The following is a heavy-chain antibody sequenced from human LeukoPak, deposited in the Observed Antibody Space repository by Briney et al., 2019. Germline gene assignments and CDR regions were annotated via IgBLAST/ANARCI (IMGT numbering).Heavy chain of an antibody. CDR2: LNPKSGGT. CDR1: GYTFIDYD. V-gene: IGHV1-2*02. D-gene: IGHD3-3*01. CDR3: ATFSAIFGVVVDAFDI. Sequence: ASVKVSCKASGYTFIDYDMHWVRQAPGQGLEWMGWLNPKSGGTNYAQKFQGRVTMTRDTSISTAYMELRRLRSDDTAVYYCATFSAIFGVVVDAFDIWGQGTMVTVSS. J-gene: IGHJ3*02.